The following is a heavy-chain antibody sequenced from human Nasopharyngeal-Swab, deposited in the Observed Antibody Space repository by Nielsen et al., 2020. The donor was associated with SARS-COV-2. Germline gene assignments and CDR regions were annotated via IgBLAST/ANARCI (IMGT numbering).Heavy chain of an antibody. CDR2: ISSSGSTI. J-gene: IGHJ4*02. CDR1: GFTFSDYY. Sequence: LKISCAASGFTFSDYYMSWIRQAPGKGLEWVSYISSSGSTIYYADSVKGRFTISRDNAKNSLYLQMNSLRAEDTAVHYCARAREKVGATNYWGQGTLVTVSS. V-gene: IGHV3-11*01. D-gene: IGHD1-26*01. CDR3: ARAREKVGATNY.